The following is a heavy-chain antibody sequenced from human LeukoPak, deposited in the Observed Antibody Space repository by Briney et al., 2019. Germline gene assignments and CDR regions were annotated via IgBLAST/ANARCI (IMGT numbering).Heavy chain of an antibody. CDR1: GYTFADYY. J-gene: IGHJ3*02. Sequence: ASVKVSCKTSGYTFADYYLHWVRQAPGQGLEWMGSIDPDSGGTNYAQKFQGRVTMTRDTSISTAYTELSRLRSDDTAVYYCAREYYDSSGRKHAFENWGQGTMVTVSS. CDR2: IDPDSGGT. V-gene: IGHV1-2*02. CDR3: AREYYDSSGRKHAFEN. D-gene: IGHD3-22*01.